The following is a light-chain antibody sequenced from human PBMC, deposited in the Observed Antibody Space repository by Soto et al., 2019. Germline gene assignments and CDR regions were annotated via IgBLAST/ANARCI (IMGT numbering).Light chain of an antibody. V-gene: IGLV4-69*01. J-gene: IGLJ1*01. CDR3: QTWGTGIREYD. CDR2: LNSDGSH. CDR1: SGHSSYA. Sequence: QLVLTQSPSASASLGASVKLTCTLSSGHSSYAIAWHQQQPEKGPRYLMKLNSDGSHSKGDGIPDRFSGSSSGAERYLTISSLQSEDEADYYCQTWGTGIREYDFGTGTKLTVL.